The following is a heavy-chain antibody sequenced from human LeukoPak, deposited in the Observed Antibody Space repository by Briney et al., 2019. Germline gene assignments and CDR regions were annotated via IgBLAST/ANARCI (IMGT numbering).Heavy chain of an antibody. V-gene: IGHV1-69*13. CDR2: IIPIFGTA. CDR3: ARDDLDDILTGYSYGMDV. Sequence: GASVKVSCKASGGTFSSYAISWVRQAPGQGLEWMGGIIPIFGTANYAQKFQGRVTITADESTSTAYMELSSLRSEDTAVYYCARDDLDDILTGYSYGMDVWGQGTTVTVSS. J-gene: IGHJ6*02. D-gene: IGHD3-9*01. CDR1: GGTFSSYA.